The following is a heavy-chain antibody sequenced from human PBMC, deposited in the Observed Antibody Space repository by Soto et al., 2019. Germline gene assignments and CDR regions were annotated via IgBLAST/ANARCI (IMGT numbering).Heavy chain of an antibody. J-gene: IGHJ6*02. CDR3: AKDLGIQLWPHYYYYGMDV. D-gene: IGHD5-18*01. Sequence: GGSLRLSCAAAGFTFSSYGMSWVRQAPGKGLEWVSAVSGSGGSVYYADSVRGRFTISRDNSKNTLYLQVNSLRAEDTAVYYCAKDLGIQLWPHYYYYGMDVWGQGTTVTVSS. CDR2: VSGSGGSV. V-gene: IGHV3-23*01. CDR1: GFTFSSYG.